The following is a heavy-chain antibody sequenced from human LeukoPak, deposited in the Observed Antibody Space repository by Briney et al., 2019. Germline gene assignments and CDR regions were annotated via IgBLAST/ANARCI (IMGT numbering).Heavy chain of an antibody. Sequence: SETLSLTCTVSGVSISSYYWSWIRQPPGKGLEWIGYIYYSGSTNYNPSLKSRVTISVDTSKNQFSLKLSSVTAADTAVYYCARVTIGTTPFDYWGQGTLVTVSS. CDR3: ARVTIGTTPFDY. D-gene: IGHD1-1*01. J-gene: IGHJ4*02. CDR2: IYYSGST. V-gene: IGHV4-59*01. CDR1: GVSISSYY.